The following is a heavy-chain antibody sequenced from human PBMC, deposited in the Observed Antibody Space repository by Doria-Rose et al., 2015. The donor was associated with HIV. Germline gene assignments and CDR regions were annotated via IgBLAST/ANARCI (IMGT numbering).Heavy chain of an antibody. CDR2: LFSDDER. D-gene: IGHD6-13*01. CDR1: GVSLSSPGMG. V-gene: IGHV2-26*01. J-gene: IGHJ4*02. CDR3: ARIKSSRWYHKYYFDF. Sequence: QITLKESGPVLVKPTETLTLTCTVSGVSLSSPGMGVSWIRQPPGKALEWLAYLFSDDERSYKTSLKSRLAISRGTSKSQVVLTMTDMDPVDTATYYCARIKSSRWYHKYYFDFWGRGTLVIVSA.